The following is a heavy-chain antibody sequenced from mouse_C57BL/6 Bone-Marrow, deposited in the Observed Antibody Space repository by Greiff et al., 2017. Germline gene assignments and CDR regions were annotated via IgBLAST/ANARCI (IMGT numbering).Heavy chain of an antibody. CDR2: INPYNGDT. CDR1: GYSFTGYF. D-gene: IGHD2-3*01. Sequence: EVQLQQSGPELVKPGDSVKISCKASGYSFTGYFMNWVMQSHGKSLEWIGRINPYNGDTFYNQKFKGKATLTVDKSSSTAHMELRSLTSEDSAVYEGARGDRAIYDGYYYAMDYWGQGTSGTVSA. J-gene: IGHJ4*01. V-gene: IGHV1-20*01. CDR3: ARGDRAIYDGYYYAMDY.